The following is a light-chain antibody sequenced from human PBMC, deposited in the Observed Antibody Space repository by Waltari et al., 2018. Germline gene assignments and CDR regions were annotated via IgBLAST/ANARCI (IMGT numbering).Light chain of an antibody. Sequence: AIRITPSPSSLSASTGDRVTITCRASQGISSYLAWYQQKPGKAPKLLIYAASTLQSGVPSRFSGSGSGTDFTLTISCLQSEDFATYYCQQYYSYPPTFGQGTKVEIK. CDR1: QGISSY. V-gene: IGKV1-8*01. CDR2: AAS. CDR3: QQYYSYPPT. J-gene: IGKJ1*01.